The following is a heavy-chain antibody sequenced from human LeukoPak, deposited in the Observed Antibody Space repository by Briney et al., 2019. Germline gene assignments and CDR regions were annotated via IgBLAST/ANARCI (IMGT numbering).Heavy chain of an antibody. J-gene: IGHJ4*02. D-gene: IGHD2-2*01. CDR1: GYTFTSYA. CDR3: ASGQLLSPPLF. Sequence: ASVKVSCKASGYTFTSYAMNWVRQAPGQGLEWMGWINTNTGNPTYAQGFTGRFVFSLDTSVSTAYLQISRLKAEDTAVYYCASGQLLSPPLFWGQGTLVTVSS. V-gene: IGHV7-4-1*02. CDR2: INTNTGNP.